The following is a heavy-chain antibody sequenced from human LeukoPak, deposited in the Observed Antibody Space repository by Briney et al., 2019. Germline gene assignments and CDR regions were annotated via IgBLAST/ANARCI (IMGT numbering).Heavy chain of an antibody. V-gene: IGHV4-59*11. CDR1: GGSISSHY. Sequence: SETLSLTCTVSGGSISSHYWSWIRQPPGKGLEWIGYIYYSGSTNYNPSLKSRVTISVDTSKNQFSLRLSSVTAADTAVYYCARAGQPGPRRGYFDYWGQGTLVTVSS. CDR2: IYYSGST. J-gene: IGHJ4*02. D-gene: IGHD3-10*01. CDR3: ARAGQPGPRRGYFDY.